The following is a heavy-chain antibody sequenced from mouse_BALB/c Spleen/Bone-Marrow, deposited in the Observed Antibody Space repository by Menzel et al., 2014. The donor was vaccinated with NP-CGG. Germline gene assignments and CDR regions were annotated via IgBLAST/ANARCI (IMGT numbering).Heavy chain of an antibody. CDR1: GFNIKDTY. J-gene: IGHJ4*01. CDR2: IDPANGNT. D-gene: IGHD1-1*01. CDR3: ALLLRYYAMDY. Sequence: EVKLVESGAELVKPGASVKLSCTASGFNIKDTYMHWVKQRPEQGPEWIGRIDPANGNTKYDPKFQGKATITADTSSNTAYLQLSSLTSEDTAVYYCALLLRYYAMDYWGQGTSVTVSS. V-gene: IGHV14-3*02.